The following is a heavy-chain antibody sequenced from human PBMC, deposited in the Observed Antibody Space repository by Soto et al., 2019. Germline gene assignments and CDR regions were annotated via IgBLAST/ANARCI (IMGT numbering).Heavy chain of an antibody. J-gene: IGHJ4*02. Sequence: GGSLRLSCSASGLSFGIYTITWFRQAPGKGLEWIGFIRGEAYGGTTEYAASVKGRFTISRDDSKSIAYLQMNSLKTEDTAVYYCCSPNPSDRPSLYYFDTWGKGTLVTVSS. CDR3: CSPNPSDRPSLYYFDT. D-gene: IGHD3-16*02. V-gene: IGHV3-49*03. CDR1: GLSFGIYT. CDR2: IRGEAYGGTT.